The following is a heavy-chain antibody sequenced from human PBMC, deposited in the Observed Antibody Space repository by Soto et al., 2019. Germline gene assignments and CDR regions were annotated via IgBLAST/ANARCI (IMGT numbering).Heavy chain of an antibody. CDR1: GGSISSGGYY. V-gene: IGHV4-31*02. CDR2: IYYSGSGGA. J-gene: IGHJ4*02. Sequence: TLSLTCTVSGGSISSGGYYWTWIRQHPGKGLDWIGYIYYSGSGGAYYNPSLRGRISISVDTSKNQFSLKLSSVTAADTAVYYCARASYSNNVDFWGQGTLVTVSS. D-gene: IGHD4-4*01. CDR3: ARASYSNNVDF.